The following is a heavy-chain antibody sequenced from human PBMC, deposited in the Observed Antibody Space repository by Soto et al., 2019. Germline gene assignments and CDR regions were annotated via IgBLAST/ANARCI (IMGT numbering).Heavy chain of an antibody. J-gene: IGHJ3*02. D-gene: IGHD3-10*01. CDR2: INPNSVGT. CDR1: GYTFTGHY. V-gene: IGHV1-2*02. Sequence: ASVKVSCKAAGYTFTGHYMHRVRQAPGQGLEWMGWINPNSVGTNYAQKVQGRVTMTRDTSISTAYMELSRLRSDDTAVYYCARQPMVRAASGFDNWGQGTMVIV. CDR3: ARQPMVRAASGFDN.